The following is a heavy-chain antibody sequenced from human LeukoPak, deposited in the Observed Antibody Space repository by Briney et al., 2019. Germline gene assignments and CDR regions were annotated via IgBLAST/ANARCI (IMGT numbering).Heavy chain of an antibody. J-gene: IGHJ4*02. D-gene: IGHD6-19*01. CDR1: GDSSYSSIYY. Sequence: SETLPLTCAVSGDSSYSSIYYWGWVRQPPGKGLEWIGTIDYSGNTYYNPSLKSRATISTDTSRSQFSLKLSSVTAADTAVYYCAREYTLYRSGWFLDYWGQGTVVSVSS. CDR3: AREYTLYRSGWFLDY. CDR2: IDYSGNT. V-gene: IGHV4-39*07.